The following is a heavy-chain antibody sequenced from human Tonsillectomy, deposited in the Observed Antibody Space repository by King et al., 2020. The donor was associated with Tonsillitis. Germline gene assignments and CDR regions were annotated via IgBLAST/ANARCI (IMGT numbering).Heavy chain of an antibody. CDR2: IYVSGST. J-gene: IGHJ5*02. V-gene: IGHV4-61*02. D-gene: IGHD4-11*01. CDR3: AREYYSNLFDP. CDR1: GASISSRTYY. Sequence: QLQESGPGLVKPSQTLSLTCTVSGASISSRTYYWSWIRQPAGKGLEWIGRIYVSGSTNYNPSLKSRVAMSVDTTKNQFSLSLSSVTAADTAVYSCAREYYSNLFDPWGQGVLVTVSS.